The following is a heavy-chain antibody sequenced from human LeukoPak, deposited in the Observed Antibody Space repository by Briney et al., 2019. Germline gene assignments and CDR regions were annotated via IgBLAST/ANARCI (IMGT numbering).Heavy chain of an antibody. CDR3: ARDQGDY. CDR1: GFTFENYG. Sequence: GGSLRLSCAASGFTFENYGMSWVRQAPGKGLEWVSSISSSSSYIYYADSVKGRFTISRDNAKNSLYLQMNSLRAEDTAVYYCARDQGDYWGQGTLVTVSS. J-gene: IGHJ4*02. CDR2: ISSSSSYI. V-gene: IGHV3-21*01.